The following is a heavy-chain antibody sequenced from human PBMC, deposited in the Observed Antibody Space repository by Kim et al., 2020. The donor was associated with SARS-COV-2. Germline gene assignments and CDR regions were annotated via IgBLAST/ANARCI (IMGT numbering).Heavy chain of an antibody. CDR3: AEMVIMDGYNYFYYYAMDV. CDR2: ISGGAVNK. V-gene: IGHV3-23*01. J-gene: IGHJ6*02. CDR1: GFTFDTYA. Sequence: GGSLRLSCAASGFTFDTYAMSWVRQAPGKGLEWVSVISGGAVNKFYADSVRGRFTISRDNSKNTLYLQMNSLRDEDTALYYCAEMVIMDGYNYFYYYAMDVWGQGPTVPVPS. D-gene: IGHD2-21*01.